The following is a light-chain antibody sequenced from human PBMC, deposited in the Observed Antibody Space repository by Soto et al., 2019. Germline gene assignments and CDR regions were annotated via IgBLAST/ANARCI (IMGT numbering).Light chain of an antibody. V-gene: IGLV2-8*01. CDR2: EVS. CDR1: SSDVGGYNY. CDR3: SSYAGRNTFDV. J-gene: IGLJ1*01. Sequence: QSVLTQPPSASGSPGQSVTISCTGTSSDVGGYNYVSWYQQHPGKAPKLMIYEVSKRPSGVPDRFSGSKSGNTASLTVSGLQAEDEADYYCSSYAGRNTFDVFRTGTKVTVL.